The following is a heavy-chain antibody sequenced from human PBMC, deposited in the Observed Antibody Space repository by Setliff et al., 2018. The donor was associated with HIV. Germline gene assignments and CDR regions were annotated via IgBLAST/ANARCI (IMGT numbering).Heavy chain of an antibody. CDR2: IYYSGNT. V-gene: IGHV4-38-2*02. Sequence: PSETLSLTCTVSGYSMTSDYQWGWIRQPPGKGLEWMGSIYYSGNTYYNPSLRSRITISADTSKNQFSLRLTSVTAADTAVYYCARPLTTSYNFWGDAFAFWGQGAMVTVSS. D-gene: IGHD3-3*01. CDR3: ARPLTTSYNFWGDAFAF. CDR1: GYSMTSDYQ. J-gene: IGHJ3*01.